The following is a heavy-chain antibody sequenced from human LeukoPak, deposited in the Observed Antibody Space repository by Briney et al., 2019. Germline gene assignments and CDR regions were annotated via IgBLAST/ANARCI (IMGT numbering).Heavy chain of an antibody. CDR2: IKKDGSES. CDR1: GFTFSTSW. J-gene: IGHJ4*02. V-gene: IGHV3-7*03. D-gene: IGHD6-13*01. Sequence: GGSLRLSCAASGFTFSTSWMSWVRQVPGKGLEWVANIKKDGSESYYVDSVKGRFIISRDNAKNSLYLQMNSLRAEDTATYYCARWRGQQSEFDLWGQGTLVTVSS. CDR3: ARWRGQQSEFDL.